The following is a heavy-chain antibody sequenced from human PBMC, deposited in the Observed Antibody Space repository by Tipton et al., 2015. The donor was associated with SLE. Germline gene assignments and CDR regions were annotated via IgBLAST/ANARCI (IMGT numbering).Heavy chain of an antibody. V-gene: IGHV3-49*03. D-gene: IGHD5-12*01. Sequence: SLRLSCTASGFSFGDCALSWFRQAPGKRLEWVGFIRSKAYGGTTEYAASVKGRFTISRDDSKSIAYLQMTSLKTEDTAVYYCTRASYSGYDYSFDYWGQGTLVTVSS. CDR3: TRASYSGYDYSFDY. CDR1: GFSFGDCA. CDR2: IRSKAYGGTT. J-gene: IGHJ4*02.